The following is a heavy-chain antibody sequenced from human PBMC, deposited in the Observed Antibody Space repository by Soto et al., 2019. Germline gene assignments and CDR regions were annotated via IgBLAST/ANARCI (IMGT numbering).Heavy chain of an antibody. CDR1: GGSISSSSYY. D-gene: IGHD3-10*01. J-gene: IGHJ5*02. V-gene: IGHV4-39*01. Sequence: QLQLQESGPGLVKPSETLSLTCTVSGGSISSSSYYWGWIRQPPGKGLEWIGSIYYSGSTYYNPSLKSRVTISVDTSKNQFYLKLRSVTDADTDVYYCARQGSTNIEWFGELLYVGWFDPWGQGTLVTVSS. CDR3: ARQGSTNIEWFGELLYVGWFDP. CDR2: IYYSGST.